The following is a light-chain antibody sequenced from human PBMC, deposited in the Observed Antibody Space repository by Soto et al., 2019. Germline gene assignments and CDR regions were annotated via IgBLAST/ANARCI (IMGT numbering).Light chain of an antibody. CDR3: QQSYSTPLT. V-gene: IGKV1-39*01. J-gene: IGKJ4*01. Sequence: DIQMTQSPSSLSASVGDRVTITCRASQSISSYLNWYQQKPVTAPKLLIYAASSMQSGVPSRFSGSGSGTDFTLTISSLQPEDFATYYCQQSYSTPLTFGGGNKLEIK. CDR2: AAS. CDR1: QSISSY.